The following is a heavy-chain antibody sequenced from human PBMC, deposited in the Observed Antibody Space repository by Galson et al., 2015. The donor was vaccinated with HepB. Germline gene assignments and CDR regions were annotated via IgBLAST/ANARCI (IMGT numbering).Heavy chain of an antibody. Sequence: SLRLSCAASGFTVSSNYMSWVRQAPGKGLEWVSIINSGGNTHYTDSVKGRFTISRDNSKNTLCLQMNSLRAEDTAVYYCARSYYYDSSGHYPFDYWGQGTLVTVSS. CDR3: ARSYYYDSSGHYPFDY. D-gene: IGHD3-22*01. V-gene: IGHV3-53*01. J-gene: IGHJ4*02. CDR1: GFTVSSNY. CDR2: INSGGNT.